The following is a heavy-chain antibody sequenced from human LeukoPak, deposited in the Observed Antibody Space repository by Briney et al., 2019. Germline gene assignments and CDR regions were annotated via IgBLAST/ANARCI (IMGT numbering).Heavy chain of an antibody. V-gene: IGHV3-23*01. Sequence: GGSLRLSCAASGFSFSSFAMTWVRQAPGKGLEWVSSITGGHYATYNTDSVKGRFTISRDNAKNTLYLQMNSLRADDTAIYYCTKDPNGDYIGALDPWGQGTLVTVSS. D-gene: IGHD4-17*01. CDR1: GFSFSSFA. CDR2: ITGGHYAT. CDR3: TKDPNGDYIGALDP. J-gene: IGHJ5*02.